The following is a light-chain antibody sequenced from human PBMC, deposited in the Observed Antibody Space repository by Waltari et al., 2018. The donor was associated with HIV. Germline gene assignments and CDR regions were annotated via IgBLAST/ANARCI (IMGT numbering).Light chain of an antibody. CDR3: QQYYSTPLT. V-gene: IGKV4-1*01. J-gene: IGKJ4*01. CDR2: WAS. CDR1: QSVLYSSNNKNY. Sequence: DIVMTQSPDSLAVSLGERATINCKSSQSVLYSSNNKNYLAWYQQKPGQPPKLLIFWASTRESGVPDRFSGSGSGTDFTLTISSLQAEDVAVYYCQQYYSTPLT.